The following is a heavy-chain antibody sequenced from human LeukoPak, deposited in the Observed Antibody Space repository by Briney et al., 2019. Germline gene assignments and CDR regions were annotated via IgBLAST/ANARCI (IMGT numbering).Heavy chain of an antibody. D-gene: IGHD3-10*01. CDR3: AKDDVLLWFGESHAFDI. V-gene: IGHV3-23*01. CDR2: ISGSGGST. CDR1: GFTFSSYA. Sequence: GGSLRLSCAASGFTFSSYAMSWVRQAPGKGLEWVSAISGSGGSTYYADSVKGRFTISRDNSKNTLYLQMNSLRAEDTAVYYCAKDDVLLWFGESHAFDIWGQGTMVTVSS. J-gene: IGHJ3*02.